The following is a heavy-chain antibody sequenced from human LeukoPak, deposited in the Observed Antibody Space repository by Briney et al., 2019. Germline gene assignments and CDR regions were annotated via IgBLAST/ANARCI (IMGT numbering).Heavy chain of an antibody. CDR2: ISAYNGNT. CDR1: GYTFTSYG. J-gene: IGHJ6*03. V-gene: IGHV1-18*01. D-gene: IGHD2-2*01. Sequence: ASVKVSCTASGYTFTSYGISWVRQAPGQGLEWMGWISAYNGNTNYAQKLQGRVTMTTDTSTSTAYMELRSLRSDDTAVYYCARDIYCSSTSCYYYMDVWGKGTTVTVS. CDR3: ARDIYCSSTSCYYYMDV.